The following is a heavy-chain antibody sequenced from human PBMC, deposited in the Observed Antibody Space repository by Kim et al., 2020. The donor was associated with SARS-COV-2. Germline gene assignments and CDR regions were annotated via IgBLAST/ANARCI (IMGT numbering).Heavy chain of an antibody. CDR2: ISYDGSNK. CDR3: ARDAEPTMVRGVDYFDY. D-gene: IGHD3-10*01. J-gene: IGHJ4*02. CDR1: GFTFSSYG. V-gene: IGHV3-33*05. Sequence: GGSLRLSCAASGFTFSSYGMHWVRQAPGKGLEWVAVISYDGSNKYYADSVKGRFTISRDNSKNTLYLQMNSLRAEDTAVYYCARDAEPTMVRGVDYFDYWGQGTLVTVSS.